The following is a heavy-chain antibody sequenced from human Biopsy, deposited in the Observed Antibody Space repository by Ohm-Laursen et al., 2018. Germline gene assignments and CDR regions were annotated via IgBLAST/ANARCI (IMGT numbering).Heavy chain of an antibody. CDR1: GFGVNTYG. D-gene: IGHD6-13*01. J-gene: IGHJ4*02. V-gene: IGHV3-30*03. CDR2: ISSDGTKE. CDR3: ARGPSGTAAGRFAS. Sequence: SLRLSCAASGFGVNTYGMHWVRQGPGKGLEWVSVISSDGTKELYADSVKGRFTISRDNSKSSLYLQMNSLRDEDTAVYYCARGPSGTAAGRFASWGQGTLVTVSS.